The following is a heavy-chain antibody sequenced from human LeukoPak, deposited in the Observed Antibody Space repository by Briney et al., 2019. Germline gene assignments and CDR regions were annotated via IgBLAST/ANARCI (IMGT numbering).Heavy chain of an antibody. J-gene: IGHJ3*02. CDR1: GFPFSSYA. D-gene: IGHD1-26*01. V-gene: IGHV3-23*01. Sequence: PGGSLRLSCAPSGFPFSSYAMSSVRQAPGRGLEWVSAISGSGCSTYYADSVKGRFTISRENSKHTLYLQMNSLRAEDTAVYYCAKEVGGAWAFDIWGQGTRATVSS. CDR2: ISGSGCST. CDR3: AKEVGGAWAFDI.